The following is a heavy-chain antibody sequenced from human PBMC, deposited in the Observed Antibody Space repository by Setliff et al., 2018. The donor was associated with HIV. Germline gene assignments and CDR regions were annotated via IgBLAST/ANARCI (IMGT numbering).Heavy chain of an antibody. J-gene: IGHJ6*03. CDR1: GYTFTSYY. CDR2: INPGGGGK. Sequence: ASVKVSCKASGYTFTSYYMHWVRQAPRQGLEWMGRINPGGGGKSYAQKFQGRITMTRDTSTSTVYLELSSLTSEDTAVYYCARVLRQTVEMATMNYYYYMDVWGKGTTVTVSS. V-gene: IGHV1-46*01. CDR3: ARVLRQTVEMATMNYYYYMDV. D-gene: IGHD5-12*01.